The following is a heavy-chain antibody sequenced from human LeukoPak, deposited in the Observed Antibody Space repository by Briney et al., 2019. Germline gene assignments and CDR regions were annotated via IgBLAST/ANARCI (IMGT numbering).Heavy chain of an antibody. CDR2: IIPILGIA. V-gene: IGHV1-69*04. CDR1: GGTFSSYA. CDR3: ARSRPYSSGWYADY. J-gene: IGHJ4*02. Sequence: SVKVSCKASGGTFSSYAISWVRQAPGQGLEWMGRIIPILGIANYAQKFQGRVTITADKSTSTAYMELSSLRSEDTAVYYCARSRPYSSGWYADYWGQGTLVTVSS. D-gene: IGHD6-19*01.